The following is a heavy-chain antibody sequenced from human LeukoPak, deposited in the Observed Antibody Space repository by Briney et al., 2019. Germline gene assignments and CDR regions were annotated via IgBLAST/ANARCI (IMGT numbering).Heavy chain of an antibody. CDR1: GFTFSSYA. CDR2: IGGSGGST. J-gene: IGHJ4*02. Sequence: GGSLRLSCAASGFTFSSYAMSWVRQAPGRGLEWVSAIGGSGGSTYYADSVKGRFTVSRDDSKNTLCLQLNSMRAEDTAIYYCAKGRTSDYWGQGTLVTVSS. CDR3: AKGRTSDY. V-gene: IGHV3-23*01.